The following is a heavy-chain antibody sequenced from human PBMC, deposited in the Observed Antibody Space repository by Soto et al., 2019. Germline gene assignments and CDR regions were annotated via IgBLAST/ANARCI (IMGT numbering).Heavy chain of an antibody. Sequence: PSETLCLTCAVYGGSFSGYYWSWIRQPPGKGLEWIGEINHSGSTNYNPSLKSRVTISVDTSKNQFSLKLSSVTAADTAVYYCARIKGADVLRYFDWLLTLQTRDAFDIWGQGTMVAVSS. J-gene: IGHJ3*02. CDR1: GGSFSGYY. V-gene: IGHV4-34*01. CDR2: INHSGST. CDR3: ARIKGADVLRYFDWLLTLQTRDAFDI. D-gene: IGHD3-9*01.